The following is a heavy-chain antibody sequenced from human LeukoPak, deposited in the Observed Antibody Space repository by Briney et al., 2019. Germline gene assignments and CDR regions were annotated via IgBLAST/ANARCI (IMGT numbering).Heavy chain of an antibody. Sequence: GGSLRLSCAASGFTFSSYGMHWVRQAPGKGLEWVAFIRYDGSNKYYADSVKGRFTISRDNSKNTLYVQMNSLRGEDTAVYYCAKIDEVGSSSWYRPFDYWGQGTLVTVSS. D-gene: IGHD6-13*01. CDR3: AKIDEVGSSSWYRPFDY. CDR2: IRYDGSNK. J-gene: IGHJ4*02. V-gene: IGHV3-30*02. CDR1: GFTFSSYG.